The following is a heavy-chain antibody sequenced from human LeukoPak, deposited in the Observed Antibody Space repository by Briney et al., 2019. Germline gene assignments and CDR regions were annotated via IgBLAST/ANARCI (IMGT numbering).Heavy chain of an antibody. CDR1: GFSFNYYG. Sequence: GGSLRLSCAASGFSFNYYGMNWVRQAPGKGLEWVSYISSSSSTINYADSVKGRFTISRDNAKNSLYLQMNSLRAEDTAVYYCAELGITMIGGVWGKGTTVTISS. J-gene: IGHJ6*04. CDR3: AELGITMIGGV. V-gene: IGHV3-48*04. D-gene: IGHD3-10*02. CDR2: ISSSSSTI.